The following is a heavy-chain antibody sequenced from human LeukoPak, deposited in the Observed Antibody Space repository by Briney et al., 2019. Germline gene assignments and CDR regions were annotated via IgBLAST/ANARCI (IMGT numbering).Heavy chain of an antibody. CDR2: ISGSGGST. D-gene: IGHD2-2*01. CDR1: GFTFSSYA. CDR3: AKHPAAMDGGYYYYYGMDV. J-gene: IGHJ6*04. Sequence: GGSLRLSCAASGFTFSSYAMSWVRQAPGKGLEWVSAISGSGGSTYYADSVKGRFTVSRDNSKNMLYLQMNSLRAEDTAVYYCAKHPAAMDGGYYYYYGMDVWGKGTTVTVSS. V-gene: IGHV3-23*01.